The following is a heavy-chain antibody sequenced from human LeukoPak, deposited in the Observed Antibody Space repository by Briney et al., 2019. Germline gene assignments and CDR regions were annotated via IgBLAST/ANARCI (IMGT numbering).Heavy chain of an antibody. CDR1: GYTFTSYG. Sequence: GSVKVSCKASGYTFTSYGINWVRQATGQGLEWMGWINPNSGNTGYAQKFKGRVTFSRDTSMSTAYIELSSLRSEDTAVYYCARGERRSYDFWGDQYYYYMDVWGEGTTVTVSS. CDR2: INPNSGNT. CDR3: ARGERRSYDFWGDQYYYYMDV. D-gene: IGHD3-3*01. V-gene: IGHV1-8*01. J-gene: IGHJ6*03.